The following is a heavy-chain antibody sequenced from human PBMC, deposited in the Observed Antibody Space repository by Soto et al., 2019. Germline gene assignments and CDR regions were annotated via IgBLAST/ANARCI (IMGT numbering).Heavy chain of an antibody. CDR2: IYHSGTT. Sequence: QVHLQESGPGLVKPSGTLSLTCAVSGGSITTNWWSWVRQPPGKGLEWIGEIYHSGTTNYNPSLRGRVTISVDKSNNQFSLNLNSVTAADSAIYYCARHIAVPRTRSFDYLGQGNLVTVSS. CDR3: ARHIAVPRTRSFDY. J-gene: IGHJ4*02. V-gene: IGHV4-4*02. D-gene: IGHD6-19*01. CDR1: GGSITTNW.